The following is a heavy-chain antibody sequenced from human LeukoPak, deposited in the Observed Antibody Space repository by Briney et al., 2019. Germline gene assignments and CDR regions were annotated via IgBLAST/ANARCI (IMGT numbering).Heavy chain of an antibody. D-gene: IGHD2-2*01. Sequence: GASVKVSCKASGYTFTSYGISWVRQAPGQGLEWMGWISAYNGNTDYAQKLQGRVTMTTDTSTSTAYMELRSLRPDDTAVYYCARAGWGYCSSTSCYAANDYWGQGTLVTVSS. J-gene: IGHJ4*02. CDR1: GYTFTSYG. CDR3: ARAGWGYCSSTSCYAANDY. CDR2: ISAYNGNT. V-gene: IGHV1-18*01.